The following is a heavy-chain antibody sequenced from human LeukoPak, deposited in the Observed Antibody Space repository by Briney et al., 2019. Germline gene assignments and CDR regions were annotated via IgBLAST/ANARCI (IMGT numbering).Heavy chain of an antibody. CDR3: ARGLEVEYGSGSYPWAFDI. V-gene: IGHV4-34*01. CDR2: INHSGGT. Sequence: SETLSLTCAVYGGSFSGYYWSWIRQPPGKGLEWIGEINHSGGTNYNPSLKSRVTISVDASKNQFSLKLSSVTAADTAVYYCARGLEVEYGSGSYPWAFDIWGQGTMVTVSS. J-gene: IGHJ3*02. CDR1: GGSFSGYY. D-gene: IGHD3-10*01.